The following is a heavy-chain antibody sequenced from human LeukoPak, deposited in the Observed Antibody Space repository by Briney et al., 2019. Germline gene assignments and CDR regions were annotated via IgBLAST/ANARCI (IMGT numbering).Heavy chain of an antibody. CDR3: ASSYGSGSYYSDY. D-gene: IGHD3-10*01. CDR1: GFTFSSRDW. V-gene: IGHV3-7*01. J-gene: IGHJ4*02. Sequence: GGSLRLSCVASGFTFSSRDWMTWVRQAPGKGLEWVANIKQDGSEKNYVDSVKGRFTISRDNAKNSVDLQMNSLRVEDTAVYYCASSYGSGSYYSDYWGQGTLVTVSS. CDR2: IKQDGSEK.